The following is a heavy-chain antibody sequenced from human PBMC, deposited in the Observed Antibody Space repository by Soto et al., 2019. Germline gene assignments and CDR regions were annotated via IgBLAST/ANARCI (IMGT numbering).Heavy chain of an antibody. CDR1: VSTFISYE. V-gene: IGHV3-48*03. J-gene: IGHJ6*02. CDR2: ISSSGSTI. D-gene: IGHD6-19*01. Sequence: PGGSLRLSCSASVSTFISYEMNWVSQAPGKGLEWVSYISSSGSTIYYADSVKGRFTISRDNAKNSLYLQMNSLRAEDTAVYYCARARNRAQWHKPIYYGMDGWGQGTKVTFSS. CDR3: ARARNRAQWHKPIYYGMDG.